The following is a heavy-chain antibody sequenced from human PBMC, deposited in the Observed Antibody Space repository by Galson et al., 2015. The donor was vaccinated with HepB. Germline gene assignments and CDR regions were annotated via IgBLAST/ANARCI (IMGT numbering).Heavy chain of an antibody. CDR1: GFTFSSYA. J-gene: IGHJ4*02. CDR2: ISYDGSNK. CDR3: TRDSPRVSDSGSFLAHFDY. Sequence: SLRLSCAASGFTFSSYAMHWVRQAPGKGLEWVAVISYDGSNKYYADSVKGRFTISRDNSKNTLYLQMNSLRAEDTAMYYCTRDSPRVSDSGSFLAHFDYWGQGTLVTVSS. V-gene: IGHV3-30*04. D-gene: IGHD3-10*01.